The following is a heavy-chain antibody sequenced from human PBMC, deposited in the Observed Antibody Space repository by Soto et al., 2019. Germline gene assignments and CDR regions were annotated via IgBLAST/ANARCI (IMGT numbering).Heavy chain of an antibody. J-gene: IGHJ3*02. CDR2: TIPVFNTA. D-gene: IGHD3-10*01. Sequence: QVQLEQSGAEVKKPGSSVKVSCKASGGTLSDHGVAWLRQAPGQGLEWMGGTIPVFNTAKYAQKFQGRVTVTADTFTNIAYMEMSSLRSEDTAFYFYARGVYGSGNYYTGPSAFDIWGQGTMVIVSS. V-gene: IGHV1-69*06. CDR1: GGTLSDHG. CDR3: ARGVYGSGNYYTGPSAFDI.